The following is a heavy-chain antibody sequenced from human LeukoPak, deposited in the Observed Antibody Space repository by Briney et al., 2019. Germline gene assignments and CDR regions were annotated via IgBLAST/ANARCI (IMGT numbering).Heavy chain of an antibody. CDR2: IVVGSGNT. J-gene: IGHJ4*02. Sequence: SVKVSCKASGFTFTSSAVQWVRQARGQRLEWIGWIVVGSGNTNYAQKLQERVTITRDMSTSTAYMELSSLRSEDTAVYYCAASPDYYDSSGYSYYFDYWGQGTLVTVSS. V-gene: IGHV1-58*01. D-gene: IGHD3-22*01. CDR3: AASPDYYDSSGYSYYFDY. CDR1: GFTFTSSA.